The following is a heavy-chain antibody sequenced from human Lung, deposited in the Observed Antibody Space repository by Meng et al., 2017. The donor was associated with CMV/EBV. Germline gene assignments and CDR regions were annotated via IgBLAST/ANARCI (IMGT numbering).Heavy chain of an antibody. Sequence: ESXKISXKVSGYSFTSYWIGWVRQMPGKGLEWMGIIYPGDSDTGYSPSFQGQVTMSADKSTTTAYLRWSSLKASDTAIYYCARQAVAGTGGFDYWGQGTXVTVSS. V-gene: IGHV5-51*01. CDR3: ARQAVAGTGGFDY. J-gene: IGHJ4*02. CDR1: GYSFTSYW. CDR2: IYPGDSDT. D-gene: IGHD6-19*01.